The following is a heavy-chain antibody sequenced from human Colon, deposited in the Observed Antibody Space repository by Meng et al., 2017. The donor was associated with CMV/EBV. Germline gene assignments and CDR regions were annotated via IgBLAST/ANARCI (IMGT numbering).Heavy chain of an antibody. Sequence: QLHLLESGPGLVKPSETLSSSCTVSGGSISSYYSSWIRQPAGKGLEWIGRIYPSGFPKYKPSLESRVTMSADTSKNQISLKLTSVTAADTAVYYCARAQYTYGYWIFDYWGQGTLVTVSS. CDR1: GGSISSYY. V-gene: IGHV4-4*07. D-gene: IGHD5-18*01. J-gene: IGHJ4*02. CDR3: ARAQYTYGYWIFDY. CDR2: IYPSGFP.